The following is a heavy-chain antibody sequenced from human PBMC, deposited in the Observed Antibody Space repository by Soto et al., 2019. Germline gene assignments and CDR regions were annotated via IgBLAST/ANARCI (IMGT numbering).Heavy chain of an antibody. CDR2: IYYSGST. CDR3: ARSREWELLPSYYYYGMDV. V-gene: IGHV4-59*01. J-gene: IGHJ6*02. D-gene: IGHD1-26*01. CDR1: GGSISSYY. Sequence: QVQLQESGPGLVKPSETLSLTCTVSGGSISSYYWSWIRQPPGKGLEWIGYIYYSGSTNYNPSLXSRVTISVDTXXNXFXXKLSSVTAADTAVYYCARSREWELLPSYYYYGMDVWGQGTTVTVSS.